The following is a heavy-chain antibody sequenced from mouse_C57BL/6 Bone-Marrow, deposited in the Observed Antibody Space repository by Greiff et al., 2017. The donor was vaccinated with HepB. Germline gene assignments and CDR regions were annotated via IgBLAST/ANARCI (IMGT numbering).Heavy chain of an antibody. J-gene: IGHJ2*01. CDR2: INPSNGGT. CDR1: GYTFTSYW. D-gene: IGHD1-1*01. CDR3: ARFGTTVVARDY. V-gene: IGHV1-53*01. Sequence: VQLQQPGTELVKPGASVKLSCKASGYTFTSYWMHGVKQRPGQGLEWIGNINPSNGGTNYNEKFKSKATLTVDKSSSTAYMQLSSLTSEDSAVYYCARFGTTVVARDYWGQGTTLTVSS.